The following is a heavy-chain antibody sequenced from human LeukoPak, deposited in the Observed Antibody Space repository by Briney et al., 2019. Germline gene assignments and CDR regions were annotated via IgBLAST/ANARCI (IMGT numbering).Heavy chain of an antibody. D-gene: IGHD3-3*01. CDR2: IYHGGST. Sequence: SETLSLTCTVSGGSISSSFYYWGWIRQPPGKGLEWIGSIYHGGSTYYNPSLKSRVTISVDTSRNQFSLNLSSVTAADTAVYYCATIDFWSGYYYFDYWGQGTLVTVSS. CDR1: GGSISSSFYY. V-gene: IGHV4-39*01. CDR3: ATIDFWSGYYYFDY. J-gene: IGHJ4*02.